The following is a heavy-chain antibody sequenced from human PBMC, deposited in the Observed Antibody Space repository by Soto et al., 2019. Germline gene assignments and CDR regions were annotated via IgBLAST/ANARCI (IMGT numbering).Heavy chain of an antibody. Sequence: QFQLVQSGAEVKKPESSVKVSCKAPGGTFSIYAISWVRQAPGQGLEWMGGIIPMFGTANYAQRFQDRVTITADESTNTVYMELSSLRSEDTAVYFCASGIQLWLRRINNGYSGWGQGTLVTVSS. V-gene: IGHV1-69*12. J-gene: IGHJ4*02. D-gene: IGHD5-18*01. CDR1: GGTFSIYA. CDR3: ASGIQLWLRRINNGYSG. CDR2: IIPMFGTA.